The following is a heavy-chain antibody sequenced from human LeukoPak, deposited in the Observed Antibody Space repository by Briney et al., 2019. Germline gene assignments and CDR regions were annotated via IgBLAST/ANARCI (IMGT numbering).Heavy chain of an antibody. V-gene: IGHV5-51*01. CDR1: GYSFTSYW. CDR3: ARLGPTIFGVVIGVLFDY. Sequence: GESLKISCKGSGYSFTSYWIGWVRQMPGKGLEWMGIIYPGDSDTRYSPSFQGQVTISADKSISTAYLQWSSLKASDTAMYYCARLGPTIFGVVIGVLFDYWGQGTLVTVSS. J-gene: IGHJ4*02. CDR2: IYPGDSDT. D-gene: IGHD3-3*01.